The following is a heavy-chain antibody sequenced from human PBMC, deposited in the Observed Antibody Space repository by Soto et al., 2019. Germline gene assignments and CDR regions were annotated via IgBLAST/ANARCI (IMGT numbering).Heavy chain of an antibody. Sequence: LRLSCAASGFTFSSYSMCWVRQAPGKGLEWVSFSSSSSNYIYYADSVKGRFTISRDNAKNSLYLQMNTLGADDTAVYYCARDGHRSGWNPDAFDIWGQGTMVTV. CDR2: SSSSSNYI. CDR1: GFTFSSYS. J-gene: IGHJ3*02. CDR3: ARDGHRSGWNPDAFDI. D-gene: IGHD6-19*01. V-gene: IGHV3-21*01.